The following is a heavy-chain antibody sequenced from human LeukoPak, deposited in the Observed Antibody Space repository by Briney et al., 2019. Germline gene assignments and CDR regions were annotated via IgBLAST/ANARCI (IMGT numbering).Heavy chain of an antibody. V-gene: IGHV1-18*04. D-gene: IGHD2-21*02. CDR2: ISAYNGNT. Sequence: ASVKVSCKASGYTFTGYYMHWVRQAPGQGLEWMGWISAYNGNTNYAQKLQGRVTMTTDTSTSTAYMELRSLRSDDTAVYYCARASGNVNCGGDCYGPYFDYWGQGTLVTVSS. CDR1: GYTFTGYY. J-gene: IGHJ4*02. CDR3: ARASGNVNCGGDCYGPYFDY.